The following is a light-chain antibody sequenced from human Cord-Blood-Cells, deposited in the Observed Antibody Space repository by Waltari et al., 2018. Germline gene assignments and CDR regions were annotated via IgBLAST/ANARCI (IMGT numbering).Light chain of an antibody. CDR2: VDS. V-gene: IGLV3-21*03. Sequence: SYVLTQPPSVSVAPGKTARITCGGNNIGRKSVHWYQQKPGQAPVLVVYVDSDRPSGIPERFSGSNSGNTATLTISRVEAGDEADYYCQVWDSSSDHPVFGTGTKVTVL. CDR3: QVWDSSSDHPV. J-gene: IGLJ1*01. CDR1: NIGRKS.